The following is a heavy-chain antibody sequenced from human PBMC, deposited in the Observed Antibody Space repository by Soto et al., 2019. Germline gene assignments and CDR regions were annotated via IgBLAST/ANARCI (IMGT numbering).Heavy chain of an antibody. CDR3: ARVGGLANMDY. J-gene: IGHJ4*02. V-gene: IGHV4-59*01. Sequence: SETLSLTCPVSGGSISSYYCSWIRQPPWKGLEWIGYIYYSGSTNYNPSLKSRVTISVDTSKNQFSLKLSSVTAADTAVYYCARVGGLANMDYWGQGTLVTVSS. D-gene: IGHD3-16*01. CDR1: GGSISSYY. CDR2: IYYSGST.